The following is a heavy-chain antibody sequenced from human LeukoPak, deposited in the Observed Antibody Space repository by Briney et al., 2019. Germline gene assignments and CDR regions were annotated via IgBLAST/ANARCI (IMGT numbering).Heavy chain of an antibody. J-gene: IGHJ6*03. Sequence: PSETLSLTCGVYDGSFSGYYWSWIRQPAGKGLEWIGRIYTSGSTNYNPSLKSRVTMSVDTSKNQFSLKLSSVTAADTAVYYCARDTGTMVRGSYYYYMDVWGKGTTVTISS. CDR1: DGSFSGYY. CDR3: ARDTGTMVRGSYYYYMDV. V-gene: IGHV4-4*07. CDR2: IYTSGST. D-gene: IGHD3-10*01.